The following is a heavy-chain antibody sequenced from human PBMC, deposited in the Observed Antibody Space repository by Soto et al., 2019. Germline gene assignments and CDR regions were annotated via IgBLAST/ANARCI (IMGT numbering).Heavy chain of an antibody. CDR2: IIPIFGTA. CDR1: RGTFSSYA. V-gene: IGHV1-69*12. D-gene: IGHD3-10*01. Sequence: QVQLVQSGAEVKKPGSSVKVSCKASRGTFSSYAISWVRQAPGQGLEWMGGIIPIFGTANYAQKFQGRVTITADESTSTAYMELSSLRSEDTAVYYCVAPYGSGSYYNGFDYWGQGTLVTVSS. J-gene: IGHJ4*02. CDR3: VAPYGSGSYYNGFDY.